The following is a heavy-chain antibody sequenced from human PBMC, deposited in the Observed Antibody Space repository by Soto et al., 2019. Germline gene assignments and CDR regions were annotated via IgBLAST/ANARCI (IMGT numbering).Heavy chain of an antibody. CDR2: IYWDDDK. D-gene: IGHD3-10*01. V-gene: IGHV2-5*02. CDR1: GFSLSTSGVG. CDR3: SHRQTSSSGYGSGSYKSNWFDP. Sequence: SGPTLVNPTQTLTLTCTFSGFSLSTSGVGVGWIRQPPGKALEWLALIYWDDDKRYSPSLKSRLTITKNTSKNQLVLTMTNMDPVDTATYYCSHRQTSSSGYGSGSYKSNWFDPWGQGTLVTVSS. J-gene: IGHJ5*02.